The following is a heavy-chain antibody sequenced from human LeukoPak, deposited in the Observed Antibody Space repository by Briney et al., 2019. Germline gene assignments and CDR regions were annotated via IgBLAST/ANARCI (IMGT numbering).Heavy chain of an antibody. CDR2: ISGGGTTT. CDR1: GFTFSTYA. Sequence: AGSLRLSCAASGFTFSTYAMTWVRQAQGKGLEWVSAISGGGTTTYYADSVKGRFIISRDNCKNTLYLQMNSLMAEDTAVYYGAKRNDPYDYDRSGSRSPAFDIWGEGSMVTVS. D-gene: IGHD3-22*01. CDR3: AKRNDPYDYDRSGSRSPAFDI. V-gene: IGHV3-23*01. J-gene: IGHJ3*02.